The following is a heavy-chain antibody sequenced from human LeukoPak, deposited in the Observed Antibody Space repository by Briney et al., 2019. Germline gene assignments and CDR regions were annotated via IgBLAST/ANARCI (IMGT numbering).Heavy chain of an antibody. Sequence: PSETLSLTCTVSGYSISSGYHWGWIRQPPGKGLEWIGSIYHSGSTYYNPSLRSRVIISVDLSRNQFSLKLSSVTAADTAVYYCARQLGYSYGFPFDYWGQGTLVTVSS. V-gene: IGHV4-38-2*02. CDR1: GYSISSGYH. CDR2: IYHSGST. J-gene: IGHJ4*02. D-gene: IGHD5-18*01. CDR3: ARQLGYSYGFPFDY.